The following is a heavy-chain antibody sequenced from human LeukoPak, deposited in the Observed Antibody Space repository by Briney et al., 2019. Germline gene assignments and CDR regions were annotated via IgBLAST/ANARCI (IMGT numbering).Heavy chain of an antibody. D-gene: IGHD6-13*01. CDR3: AREASAPGGLSSSPRRSSWWYNFDY. CDR2: IYYSGST. CDR1: GGSISSYY. V-gene: IGHV4-59*12. J-gene: IGHJ4*02. Sequence: SETLSLTCTVSGGSISSYYWSWIRQPPGKGLEWIGYIYYSGSTYYNPSLKSRVTISVDTSKNQFSLKLSSVTAADTAVYYCAREASAPGGLSSSPRRSSWWYNFDYWGQGTLVTVSS.